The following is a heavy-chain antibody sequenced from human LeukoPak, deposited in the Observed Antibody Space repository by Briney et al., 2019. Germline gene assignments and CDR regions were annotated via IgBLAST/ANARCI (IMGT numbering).Heavy chain of an antibody. V-gene: IGHV3-53*01. D-gene: IGHD3-22*01. Sequence: GGSLRLSCAASGFTFSTNYMSWVRQAPGKGLEWVSVIYSGGSPYYADSVKGRFTISRDNSKNTLYLQMNSLRAEDTAVYYCAKDLNYYDSSGYGHWGQGTLVTVSS. CDR1: GFTFSTNY. J-gene: IGHJ4*02. CDR2: IYSGGSP. CDR3: AKDLNYYDSSGYGH.